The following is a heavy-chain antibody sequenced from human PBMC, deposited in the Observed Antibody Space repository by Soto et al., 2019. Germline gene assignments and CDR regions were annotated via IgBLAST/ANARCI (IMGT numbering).Heavy chain of an antibody. J-gene: IGHJ6*02. CDR2: VWYHGSNE. CDR1: GFAFNSYV. CDR3: TRVYSYNGGLYGRDV. Sequence: PGGSLRLSCRTSGFAFNSYVMHWLRQDPGEGREWGAVVWYHGSNEEYADSVKGRFIISRDSSENMLYLQMNALRVDDTADYYCTRVYSYNGGLYGRDVWGQGTTVTVSS. V-gene: IGHV3-33*01. D-gene: IGHD4-4*01.